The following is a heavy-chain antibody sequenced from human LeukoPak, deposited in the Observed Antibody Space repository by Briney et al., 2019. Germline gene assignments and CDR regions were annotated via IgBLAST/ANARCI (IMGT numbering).Heavy chain of an antibody. Sequence: PSETLSLTCTVSGGSISSSSYYWGWIRQPPGKGLEWIGSIYYSGSTYYNPSLKSRVTISVDTSKNQFSLKLSSVTAADTAVYYCAAGGEGTTVVTDFQHWGQGTLVTVSS. CDR3: AAGGEGTTVVTDFQH. D-gene: IGHD4-23*01. V-gene: IGHV4-39*01. CDR1: GGSISSSSYY. CDR2: IYYSGST. J-gene: IGHJ1*01.